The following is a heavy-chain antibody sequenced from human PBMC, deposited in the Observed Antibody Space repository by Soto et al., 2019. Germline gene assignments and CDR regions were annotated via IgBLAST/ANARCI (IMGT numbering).Heavy chain of an antibody. D-gene: IGHD3-16*02. Sequence: ASVKVSCKASGYTFTSYGISWVRQAPGQGLEWMGWISAYNGNTNYAQKLQGRVTMTTDTSTSTAYMELRSLRSDDTAVYYCGKLLGGVIVQEDDALDFWGQGTRVTFSS. CDR1: GYTFTSYG. CDR3: GKLLGGVIVQEDDALDF. CDR2: ISAYNGNT. J-gene: IGHJ3*01. V-gene: IGHV1-18*01.